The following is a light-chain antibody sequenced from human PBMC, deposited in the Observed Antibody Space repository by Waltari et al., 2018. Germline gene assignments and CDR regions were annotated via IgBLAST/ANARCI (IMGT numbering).Light chain of an antibody. CDR3: QSADSSGTFQGV. V-gene: IGLV3-25*03. CDR2: KDS. Sequence: YELTQPSSVSVSPGQTARITCSGHALPRQYVYWYQQQPGQAPSLVMFKDSERPSGVPNRFSGSSSGKTATLTISGAQAEDEADYYCQSADSSGTFQGVFGGGTKLTVL. J-gene: IGLJ3*02. CDR1: ALPRQY.